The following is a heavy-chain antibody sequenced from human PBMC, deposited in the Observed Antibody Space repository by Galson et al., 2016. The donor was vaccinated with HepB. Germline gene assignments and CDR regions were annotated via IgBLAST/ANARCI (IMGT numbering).Heavy chain of an antibody. Sequence: SLRLSCAASGLTFSTSWMTWVRQAPGKGLDWVANINQEGNEKYYMDAVKGRFTVSRDNAKNSLYLQMKSLRAEDTAVYYCARSDDYVFDYWGQGALVTVSS. V-gene: IGHV3-7*01. CDR2: INQEGNEK. CDR1: GLTFSTSW. CDR3: ARSDDYVFDY. J-gene: IGHJ4*02. D-gene: IGHD4-17*01.